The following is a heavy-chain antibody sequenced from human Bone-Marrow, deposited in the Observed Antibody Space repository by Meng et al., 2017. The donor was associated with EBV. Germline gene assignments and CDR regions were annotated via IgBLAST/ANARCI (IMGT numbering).Heavy chain of an antibody. CDR2: IYYNGST. J-gene: IGHJ4*02. CDR3: ARGGAVAGTFDY. CDR1: GATIRCGGYY. Sequence: VPLQESGPVPAKSSHTLSLTCSVSGATIRCGGYYLSWIRQPPGKGLKWIGYIYYNGSTFYNPSLKSRLTISVDTSKNQFSLKLSSVTAADTAFYYCARGGAVAGTFDYWGQGTLVTVSS. D-gene: IGHD6-19*01. V-gene: IGHV4-30-4*01.